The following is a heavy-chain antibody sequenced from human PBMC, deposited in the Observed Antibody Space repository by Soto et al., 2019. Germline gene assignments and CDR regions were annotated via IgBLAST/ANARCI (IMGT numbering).Heavy chain of an antibody. J-gene: IGHJ4*02. CDR1: GFSFTSYS. V-gene: IGHV1-3*01. D-gene: IGHD4-17*01. CDR2: INAGRGKT. CDR3: ARWIDNGYFDY. Sequence: QGQLVQSGAEVKKPGASVKVSCGTSGFSFTSYSFHWVRQAPAQGLQWMGWINAGRGKTKYSQQFQGRVTFTWDTSANTVYMELSRLTSEDTSVFCCARWIDNGYFDYWGQGTVVTVSA.